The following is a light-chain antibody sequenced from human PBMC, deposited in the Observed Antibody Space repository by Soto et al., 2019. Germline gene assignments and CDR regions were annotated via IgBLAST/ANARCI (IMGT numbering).Light chain of an antibody. CDR2: DAS. V-gene: IGKV3-20*01. CDR3: QQYGRSPWT. CDR1: QSVGKY. Sequence: EIVMTQSPATLSLSPGERATLSCRASQSVGKYLVWYQQNPGQAPRLLIYDASNMASGISDRFSGSGSGTDFTLTIYRLEPEDFAVYYCQQYGRSPWTFGQGTKVDI. J-gene: IGKJ1*01.